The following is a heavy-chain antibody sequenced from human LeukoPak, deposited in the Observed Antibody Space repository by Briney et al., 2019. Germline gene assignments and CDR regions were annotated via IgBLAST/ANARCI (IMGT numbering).Heavy chain of an antibody. J-gene: IGHJ4*02. CDR1: GFTFRSYE. V-gene: IGHV3-48*03. CDR3: ARGGSRGSFDY. D-gene: IGHD3-10*01. Sequence: GGSLRLSCSASGFTFRSYEMNWVRQAPGKGLEWISYISGSDSTTYYADSVKGRITISRDNAKNSLYLQMKSLRAEDTAVYYCARGGSRGSFDYWGQGTLVTVSS. CDR2: ISGSDSTT.